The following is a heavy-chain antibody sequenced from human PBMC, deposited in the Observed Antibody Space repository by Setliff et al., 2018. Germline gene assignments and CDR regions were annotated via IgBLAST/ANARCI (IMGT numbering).Heavy chain of an antibody. CDR1: GYTFTSHY. D-gene: IGHD3-22*01. CDR3: ARDVFPYHYEGAFDI. CDR2: INPSSGRT. J-gene: IGHJ3*02. V-gene: IGHV1-46*01. Sequence: VASVKVSCKASGYTFTSHYMHWVRQAPGLGLEWMGTINPSSGRTSYAQKFQGRVTMTRDTSTSTVYMDMSSLRSEDTAVYCCARDVFPYHYEGAFDIWGQGTMVTVSS.